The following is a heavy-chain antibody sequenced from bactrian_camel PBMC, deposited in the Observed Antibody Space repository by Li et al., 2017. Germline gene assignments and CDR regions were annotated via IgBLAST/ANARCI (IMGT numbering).Heavy chain of an antibody. V-gene: IGHV3S53*01. Sequence: HVQLVESGGGSVQAGGSLRLSCAASGYSYSSKCQGWFRQAPGKEREEVARINGYGTRTYAISEEGRFSIYRNNDKNTLYLEMNSLKPEDTAEYYCAAGHVDGPLHDCPNYYSDCHPFGYWGQGTQVTVS. J-gene: IGHJ4*01. CDR2: INGYGTR. CDR3: AAGHVDGPLHDCPNYYSDCHPFGY. D-gene: IGHD4*01. CDR1: GYSYSSKC.